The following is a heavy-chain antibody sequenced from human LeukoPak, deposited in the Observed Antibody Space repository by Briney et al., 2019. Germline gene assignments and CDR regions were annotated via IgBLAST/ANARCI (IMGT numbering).Heavy chain of an antibody. Sequence: SETLSLTCAVSGGSFTSTNWWTWVRPPPGKGLEWIGEVHLDGRTNYNPSLKSRLIISVDLPENHISLKLTSVTAADTAVYYCAREGGFYRPLDYSGQGTLVTVSS. J-gene: IGHJ4*02. D-gene: IGHD3-3*01. CDR2: VHLDGRT. CDR1: GGSFTSTNW. V-gene: IGHV4-4*02. CDR3: AREGGFYRPLDY.